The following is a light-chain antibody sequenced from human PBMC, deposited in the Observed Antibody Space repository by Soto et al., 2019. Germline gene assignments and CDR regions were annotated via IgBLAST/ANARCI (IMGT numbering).Light chain of an antibody. CDR3: ATWYSNTHKV. CDR2: LDRSGSY. V-gene: IGLV4-60*02. CDR1: SGHSTYS. Sequence: QPVLTQSSSASASLGSSVTLTCILSSGHSTYSIAWHQQQPGKAPRFLMTLDRSGSYNRGSGVPDRFSGSSSGADRYLTISILQVEDEGDYYCATWYSNTHKVFGGGTKVTVL. J-gene: IGLJ3*02.